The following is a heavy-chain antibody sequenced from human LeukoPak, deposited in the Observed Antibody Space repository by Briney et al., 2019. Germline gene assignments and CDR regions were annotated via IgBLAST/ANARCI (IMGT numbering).Heavy chain of an antibody. CDR2: INPNSGGT. D-gene: IGHD6-19*01. V-gene: IGHV1-2*02. J-gene: IGHJ4*02. CDR3: ARSDPVAGIFVFDY. Sequence: GASVKVSCKASGCIFTDYYMHWVRQAPGQGLEWMGWINPNSGGTNYAQKFQGRVTMTRDTSISTAYMELSRLRSDDTAVYYCARSDPVAGIFVFDYWGQGTLVTVSS. CDR1: GCIFTDYY.